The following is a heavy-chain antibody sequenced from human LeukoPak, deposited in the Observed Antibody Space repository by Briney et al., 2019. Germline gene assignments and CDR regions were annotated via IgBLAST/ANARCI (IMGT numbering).Heavy chain of an antibody. CDR2: ISSSGSTI. CDR3: ARATDAYDILTGYYNAADAFDI. D-gene: IGHD3-9*01. Sequence: GGSLRLSCAASGFTFSDYYMSWIRQAPGKGLEWVSYISSSGSTIYYADSVKGRFTISRDNAKNSLYLQMNSLRAEDTAVYYCARATDAYDILTGYYNAADAFDIWGQGTMVTVSS. V-gene: IGHV3-11*04. J-gene: IGHJ3*02. CDR1: GFTFSDYY.